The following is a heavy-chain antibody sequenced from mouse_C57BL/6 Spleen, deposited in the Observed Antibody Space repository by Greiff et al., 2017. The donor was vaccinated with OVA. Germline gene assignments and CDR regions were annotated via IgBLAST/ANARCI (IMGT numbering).Heavy chain of an antibody. CDR1: GYAFSSYW. CDR3: ARGVDGYLYFDY. CDR2: IYPGDGDT. D-gene: IGHD2-3*01. V-gene: IGHV1-80*01. J-gene: IGHJ2*01. Sequence: VKLHQSGAELVKPGASVKISCKASGYAFSSYWMNWVKQRPGKGLEWIGQIYPGDGDTNYNGKFKGKATLTADKSSSTAYMQLSSLTSEDSAVYFCARGVDGYLYFDYWGQGTTLTVSS.